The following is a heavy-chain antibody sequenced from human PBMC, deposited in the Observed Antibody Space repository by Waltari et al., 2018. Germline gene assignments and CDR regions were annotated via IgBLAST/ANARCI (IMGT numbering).Heavy chain of an antibody. J-gene: IGHJ4*02. CDR1: GFTFSRHW. CDR2: IKQEGSEK. V-gene: IGHV3-7*04. D-gene: IGHD6-13*01. CDR3: ARGGLDSSWYWRN. Sequence: EVQLVESGGGLVQPGGSLRLSCAASGFTFSRHWMTWVRQAPGKGLEWVDNIKQEGSEKHYVDSVKGRFTISRDNAKSSLYLQMESLRGDDTAVYYCARGGLDSSWYWRNWGQGTLVTVSS.